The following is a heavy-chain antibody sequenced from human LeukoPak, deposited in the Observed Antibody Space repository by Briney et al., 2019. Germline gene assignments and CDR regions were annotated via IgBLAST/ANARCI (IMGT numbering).Heavy chain of an antibody. D-gene: IGHD2-15*01. V-gene: IGHV3-15*01. J-gene: IGHJ4*02. CDR2: IKRKTDGGTT. CDR3: TTGRYCSGGSCYGDY. CDR1: GFTFSNAW. Sequence: GGSLRLSCAASGFTFSNAWMSWVRQAPGKGLEWVGRIKRKTDGGTTDYAAPVKGRFTISRDDSKNTLYLQMNSLKTEDTAVYYCTTGRYCSGGSCYGDYWGQGTLVTVSS.